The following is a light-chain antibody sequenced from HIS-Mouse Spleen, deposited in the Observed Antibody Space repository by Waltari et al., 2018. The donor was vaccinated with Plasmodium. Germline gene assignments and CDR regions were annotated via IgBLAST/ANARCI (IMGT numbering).Light chain of an antibody. V-gene: IGKV3-15*01. CDR3: QQYNNWSFT. Sequence: EIVMTQSPATLSVSPGERATLSCRASQSVSSNLAWYQQKPGQAPRLLISGAPTRATGIPARFSGSGSGTEFNLTISSLQSEDFAVYYCQQYNNWSFTFGPGTKVDIK. J-gene: IGKJ3*01. CDR2: GAP. CDR1: QSVSSN.